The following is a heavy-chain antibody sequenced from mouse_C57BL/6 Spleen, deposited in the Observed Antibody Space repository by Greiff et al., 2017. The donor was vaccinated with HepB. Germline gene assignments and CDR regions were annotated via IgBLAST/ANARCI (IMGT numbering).Heavy chain of an antibody. CDR1: GYTLPDYN. V-gene: IGHV1-18*01. CDR3: ARDGSSRYYYAMDY. D-gene: IGHD1-1*01. CDR2: INPNNGGT. J-gene: IGHJ4*01. Sequence: VQLQQSGPELVKPGASVKKPCKASGYTLPDYNMDWVKQSNGKSLEWIGDINPNNGGTIYNQKFKGKATLTVDKSSSTAYMELRSLTSEDTAVYYCARDGSSRYYYAMDYWGQGTSVTVSS.